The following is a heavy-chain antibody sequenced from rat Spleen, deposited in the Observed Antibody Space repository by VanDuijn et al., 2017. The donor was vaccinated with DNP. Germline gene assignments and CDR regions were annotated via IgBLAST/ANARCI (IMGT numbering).Heavy chain of an antibody. D-gene: IGHD4-3*01. CDR2: IGSAAYAP. V-gene: IGHV5-22*01. J-gene: IGHJ2*01. Sequence: EVQLVESGGGLVQPGRSLKLSCAASGFTFSAYYMAWVRQAPAKGLEWVAYIGSAAYAPYYTDSVKVRFAISRDNAKSTLYLQMNSLRSEDMATYYCVRWNSGHFDYWGQGVMVTVSS. CDR3: VRWNSGHFDY. CDR1: GFTFSAYY.